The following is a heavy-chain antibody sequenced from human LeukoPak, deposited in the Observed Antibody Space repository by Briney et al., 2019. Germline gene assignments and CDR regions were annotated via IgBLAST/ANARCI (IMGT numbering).Heavy chain of an antibody. CDR2: ISSSGSTI. V-gene: IGHV3-48*03. CDR3: ARDAYYDSSGYYY. J-gene: IGHJ4*02. CDR1: GFTFRRYE. Sequence: PWGSLRLSCAASGFTFRRYEMNWVRQAPGKGLEWVSYISSSGSTIYYADSVKGRFTISRDNAKNSLYLQMNSLRAEDTAVYYCARDAYYDSSGYYYWGQGTLVTVSS. D-gene: IGHD3-22*01.